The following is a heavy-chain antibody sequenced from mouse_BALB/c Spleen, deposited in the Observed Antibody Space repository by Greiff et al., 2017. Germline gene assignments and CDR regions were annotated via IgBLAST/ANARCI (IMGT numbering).Heavy chain of an antibody. J-gene: IGHJ4*01. CDR3: ARIYDGYYAMDY. CDR2: INSDGGST. Sequence: EVKLRESGGGLVQPGESLKLSCESNEYEFPSHDMSWVRKTPEKRLELVAAINSDGGSTYYPDTMERRFIISRDNTKKTLYLQMSSLRSEDTALYYCARIYDGYYAMDYWGQGTSVTVSS. D-gene: IGHD2-3*01. V-gene: IGHV5-2*01. CDR1: EYEFPSHD.